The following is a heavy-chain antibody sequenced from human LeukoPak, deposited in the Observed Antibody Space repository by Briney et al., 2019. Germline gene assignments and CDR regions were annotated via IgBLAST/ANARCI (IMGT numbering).Heavy chain of an antibody. CDR2: VYHSGSA. V-gene: IGHV4-4*02. D-gene: IGHD2-15*01. CDR1: GDSISSPKW. CDR3: ARDLRGIVAPPR. Sequence: SGTLSLTCAVSGDSISSPKWWSWVRQPPGKELEWVGEVYHSGSANYNPSVKSRVTISVDESKNQFSLRLTSATAADTAVYYCARDLRGIVAPPRWGQGTLVSVSS. J-gene: IGHJ4*02.